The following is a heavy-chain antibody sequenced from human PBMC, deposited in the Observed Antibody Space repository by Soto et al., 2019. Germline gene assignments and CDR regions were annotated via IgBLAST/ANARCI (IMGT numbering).Heavy chain of an antibody. J-gene: IGHJ6*04. CDR1: GFTFSSYA. Sequence: GGSLTLSCAASGFTFSSYAMSWVRQAPGKGLGWVSAISGSGGSTYYADSVKGRFTISRDNSKNTLYLQMNSLRAETTALYYCAKDPLLETIPEVLYYNYVRTVGAKGTRVPVPS. V-gene: IGHV3-23*01. D-gene: IGHD2-21*01. CDR2: ISGSGGST. CDR3: AKDPLLETIPEVLYYNYVRTV.